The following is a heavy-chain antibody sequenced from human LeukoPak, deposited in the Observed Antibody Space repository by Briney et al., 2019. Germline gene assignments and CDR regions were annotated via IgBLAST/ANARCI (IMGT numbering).Heavy chain of an antibody. Sequence: GGSLRLSCAASGFTFSSYSMNWVRQAPGKGLEWVSSISSSSSYIYYADSVKGRFTISRDNAKNSLHLQMNSLRAEDTAVYYCARVNSRGSYPDYWGQGTLVTVSS. D-gene: IGHD3-16*02. CDR2: ISSSSSYI. CDR1: GFTFSSYS. J-gene: IGHJ4*02. V-gene: IGHV3-21*01. CDR3: ARVNSRGSYPDY.